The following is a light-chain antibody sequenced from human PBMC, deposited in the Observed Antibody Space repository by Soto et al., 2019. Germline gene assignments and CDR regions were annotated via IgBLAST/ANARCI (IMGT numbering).Light chain of an antibody. CDR2: AAS. CDR1: QSIYLY. J-gene: IGKJ5*01. V-gene: IGKV1-39*01. CDR3: QQSHSGIT. Sequence: DIQMTQSPSSLSASIGDRVTITCRASQSIYLYLNWYQQKAGKAPKLLIYAASSLQRGVPSTFSGGGSGTDFTLTISSLQPEDFATYYCQQSHSGITFGQGTRLEIK.